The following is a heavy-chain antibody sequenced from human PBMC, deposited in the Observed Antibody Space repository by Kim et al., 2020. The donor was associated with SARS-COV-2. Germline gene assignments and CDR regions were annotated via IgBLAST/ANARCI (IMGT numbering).Heavy chain of an antibody. J-gene: IGHJ4*02. V-gene: IGHV3-33*01. D-gene: IGHD3-22*01. CDR1: GFTFSSYG. Sequence: GGSLRLSCAASGFTFSSYGMHWVRQAPGKGLEWVAVIWYDGSNKYYTDSVKGRFTISRDNSKNTLYRQMNSLRAEDTAVYFCAREGAAMIVTGFDYWGRG. CDR3: AREGAAMIVTGFDY. CDR2: IWYDGSNK.